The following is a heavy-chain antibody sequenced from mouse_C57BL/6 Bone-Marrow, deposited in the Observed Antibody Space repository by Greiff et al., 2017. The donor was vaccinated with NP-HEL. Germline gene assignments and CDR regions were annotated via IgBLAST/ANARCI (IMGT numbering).Heavy chain of an antibody. V-gene: IGHV5-16*01. CDR1: GFTFSDYY. J-gene: IGHJ1*03. CDR2: INYDGSST. D-gene: IGHD1-1*01. CDR3: ARGSSYSWYFDV. Sequence: EVQVVESEGGLVQPGSSMKLSCTASGFTFSDYYMAWVRQVPEKGLEWVANINYDGSSTYYLDSLKSRFIISRDNAKNILYLQMSSLKSEDTATYYCARGSSYSWYFDVWGTGTTVTVSS.